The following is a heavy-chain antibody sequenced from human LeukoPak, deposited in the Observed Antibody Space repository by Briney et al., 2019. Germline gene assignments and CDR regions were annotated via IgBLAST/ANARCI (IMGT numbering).Heavy chain of an antibody. CDR3: ARGMVTATSPFDY. Sequence: ASVKVSCKASGYTFTGYYLHWVRQAPGQGLEWMGWINPNSGGTNYAQKFQGRVTMTRDTSISTAYMELSRLRSDDTGVYYCARGMVTATSPFDYWGQGTLVTVCS. CDR1: GYTFTGYY. CDR2: INPNSGGT. J-gene: IGHJ4*02. V-gene: IGHV1-2*02. D-gene: IGHD2-21*02.